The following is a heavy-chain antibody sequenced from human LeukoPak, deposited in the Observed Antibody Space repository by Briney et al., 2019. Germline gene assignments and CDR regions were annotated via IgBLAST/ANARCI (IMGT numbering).Heavy chain of an antibody. CDR3: ARERTTVGDPDYFDY. J-gene: IGHJ4*02. CDR1: GYTFTSYY. V-gene: IGHV1-69*05. Sequence: GASVKVSCKASGYTFTSYYMHWVRQAPGQGLEWMGRIIPIFGTANYAQKFQGRVTITTDESTSTAYMELSSLKSEDTAVYYCARERTTVGDPDYFDYWGQGTLVTVSS. CDR2: IIPIFGTA. D-gene: IGHD4-23*01.